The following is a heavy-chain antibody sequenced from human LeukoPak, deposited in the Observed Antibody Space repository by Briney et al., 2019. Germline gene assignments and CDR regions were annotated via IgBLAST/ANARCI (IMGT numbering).Heavy chain of an antibody. J-gene: IGHJ4*02. V-gene: IGHV3-23*01. CDR3: AKRADGSSSYCPDY. CDR1: VFTFSPYG. Sequence: PGGSLRLSCAASVFTFSPYGLSWVRQAPGKGLEWVSTISGSGGSTYHADSVKGRFTISRDNSKNTLYLQMNLLRDEDTAVYYCAKRADGSSSYCPDYWGQGTLVTVSS. CDR2: ISGSGGST. D-gene: IGHD3-22*01.